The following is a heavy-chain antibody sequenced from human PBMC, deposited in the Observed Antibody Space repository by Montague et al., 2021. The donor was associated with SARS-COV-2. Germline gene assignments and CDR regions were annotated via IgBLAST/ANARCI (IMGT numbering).Heavy chain of an antibody. CDR2: MPYDGSNK. J-gene: IGHJ4*02. CDR3: ARDSYLSGFDY. D-gene: IGHD3-10*01. V-gene: IGHV3-30-3*01. Sequence: SLRLSCAASGFTFSSYGMHWVRQAPGKGLEWVAVMPYDGSNKYYADSVKGRFTISRDNPKNTLYLQMNSLRVEDTAVYYCARDSYLSGFDYWGQGTLVTVSS. CDR1: GFTFSSYG.